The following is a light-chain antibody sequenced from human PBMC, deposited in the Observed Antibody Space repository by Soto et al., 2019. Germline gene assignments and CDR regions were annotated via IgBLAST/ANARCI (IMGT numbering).Light chain of an antibody. CDR3: QQLNSYPTS. CDR1: QGISSY. J-gene: IGKJ3*01. V-gene: IGKV1-9*01. Sequence: DILLTQSPSFLSASVGDRVTITCRASQGISSYLAWYQQKPGKAPKLLIYAASTLHSGVPSRFSGSGSGTEFTLTISSLQPEDFATYYCQQLNSYPTSFGPGTKLEIK. CDR2: AAS.